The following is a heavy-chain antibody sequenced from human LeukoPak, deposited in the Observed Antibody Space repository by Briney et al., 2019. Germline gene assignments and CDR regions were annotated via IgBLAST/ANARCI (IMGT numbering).Heavy chain of an antibody. CDR2: ISYDGSNK. CDR1: GFTFSSYA. J-gene: IGHJ4*02. Sequence: GGSLRLSCAASGFTFSSYAMHWVRQAPGKGLEWVAVISYDGSNKYYADSVKGRFTISRDNSKNTLYLQMNSLRAEDTAVYYCARDPGYCSSTSCQPVPPDYWGQGTLDTVSS. CDR3: ARDPGYCSSTSCQPVPPDY. D-gene: IGHD2-2*01. V-gene: IGHV3-30-3*01.